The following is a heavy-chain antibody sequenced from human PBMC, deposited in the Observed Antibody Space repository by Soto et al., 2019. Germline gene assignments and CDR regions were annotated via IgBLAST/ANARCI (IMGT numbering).Heavy chain of an antibody. J-gene: IGHJ6*02. Sequence: SETLSLTCTVSGGSVSSGSYYWSWIRQPPGKGLEWIGYIYYSGSTNYHPSLKSRVTISVDTSKNQFSMKLSSVTAADTAVYYCARVHSSSWSAYYYYYGMDVWGQGTTVTVSS. CDR3: ARVHSSSWSAYYYYYGMDV. CDR2: IYYSGST. CDR1: GGSVSSGSYY. D-gene: IGHD6-13*01. V-gene: IGHV4-61*01.